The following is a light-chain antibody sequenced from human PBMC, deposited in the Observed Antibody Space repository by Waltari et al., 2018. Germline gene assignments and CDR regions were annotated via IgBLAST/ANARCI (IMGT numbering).Light chain of an antibody. J-gene: IGKJ4*01. Sequence: EIVMTQSPATLSVSQGERATLSCRASRSISSNLAWYQQKPGQAPRLLIYGASTRATGIPARFSGSGSGTDFTLTISSLQSEDFAVYYCQQYNNWPPVTFGGGTKVEIK. CDR2: GAS. CDR3: QQYNNWPPVT. V-gene: IGKV3-15*01. CDR1: RSISSN.